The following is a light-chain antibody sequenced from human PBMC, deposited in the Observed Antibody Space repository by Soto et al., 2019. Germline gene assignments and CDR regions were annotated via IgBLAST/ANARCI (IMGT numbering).Light chain of an antibody. CDR2: DNN. Sequence: QSVLTQPPSVSAAPGQTVTISCSGSSSNIGNNYVSWYQQLPRTAPKVLIFDNNERPSGIPDRFSGSKSGTSATLGITGLQTGDEADYYCGTWDSSLSAVVFGGGTKLTVL. J-gene: IGLJ2*01. CDR3: GTWDSSLSAVV. CDR1: SSNIGNNY. V-gene: IGLV1-51*01.